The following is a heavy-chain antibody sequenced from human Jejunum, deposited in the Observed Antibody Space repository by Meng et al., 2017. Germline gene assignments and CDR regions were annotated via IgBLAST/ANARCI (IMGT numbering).Heavy chain of an antibody. CDR2: INTNTGNP. V-gene: IGHV7-4-1*02. D-gene: IGHD3-3*01. CDR1: EHTFSNYY. J-gene: IGHJ4*02. CDR3: ARDLTYGFLE. Sequence: QVQWVASGAEVKQPGTSVKVSCKSSEHTFSNYYLHWVRQAPGQGLEWMGWINTNTGNPRYAQGFTGRFVFSVDTSVSTAYLQITSLKAEDTAVYFCARDLTYGFLEWGQGTLVTVSS.